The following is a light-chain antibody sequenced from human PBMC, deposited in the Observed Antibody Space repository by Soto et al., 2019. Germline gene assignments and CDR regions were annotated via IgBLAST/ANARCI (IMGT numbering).Light chain of an antibody. J-gene: IGKJ1*01. CDR3: QQYHNLWT. CDR1: QSFSSSY. Sequence: EIVLTQSPGTLSLSPGERATLSCRASQSFSSSYLAWYQQKRGQAPRLLIYGASTRATGTPARFTGSGSGTEFTLTITSLQSEDFALYYCQQYHNLWTFGQGTKVDIK. V-gene: IGKV3-15*01. CDR2: GAS.